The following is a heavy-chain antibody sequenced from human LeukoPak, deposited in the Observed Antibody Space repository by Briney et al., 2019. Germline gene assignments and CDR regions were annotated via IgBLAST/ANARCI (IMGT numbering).Heavy chain of an antibody. D-gene: IGHD6-13*01. V-gene: IGHV3-23*01. Sequence: GGSLTLSCTASGLSFSNYAMTWVRQAPGKGLEWASVISASGTDTYYADSVKGRFTISRDNSQNTLYLHMNSLRAEDTAVYYCARVGSSWPHYYFDSWGRGTLVTVSS. CDR3: ARVGSSWPHYYFDS. J-gene: IGHJ4*02. CDR1: GLSFSNYA. CDR2: ISASGTDT.